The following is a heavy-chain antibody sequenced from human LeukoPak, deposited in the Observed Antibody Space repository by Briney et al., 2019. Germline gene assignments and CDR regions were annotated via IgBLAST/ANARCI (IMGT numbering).Heavy chain of an antibody. V-gene: IGHV1-69*13. CDR2: IIPIFGTA. D-gene: IGHD6-13*01. Sequence: GASVKVSCKASGGTFSSYAISWVRQAPGQGLEWMGGIIPIFGTANYAQKFQGRVTITADESTSTAYMELSSLRSEDTAVYYCASIYSSSWYVGLNWFDPWGQGTLVTVSS. J-gene: IGHJ5*02. CDR3: ASIYSSSWYVGLNWFDP. CDR1: GGTFSSYA.